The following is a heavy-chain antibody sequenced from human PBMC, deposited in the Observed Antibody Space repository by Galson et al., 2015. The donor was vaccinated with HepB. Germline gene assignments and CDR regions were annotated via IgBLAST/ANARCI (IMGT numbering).Heavy chain of an antibody. CDR3: AKSGAVGATGHAWGTYGTDA. V-gene: IGHV3-23*01. Sequence: SLRLSCAASGFSFSMYAMSWVRQAPGKGLEWVSGISASAGSTYYADSVKGRFTISRDNSKNTLYLQLNSLRAEDAAIYFCAKSGAVGATGHAWGTYGTDAWGQGTTVTVSS. J-gene: IGHJ6*02. CDR1: GFSFSMYA. CDR2: ISASAGST. D-gene: IGHD1-26*01.